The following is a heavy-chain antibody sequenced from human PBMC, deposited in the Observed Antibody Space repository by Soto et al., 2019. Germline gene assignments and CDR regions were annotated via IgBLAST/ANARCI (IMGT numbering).Heavy chain of an antibody. CDR2: ISYDGSNK. V-gene: IGHV3-30*18. CDR3: AKVRSRLGSVYCGGGSCELDY. CDR1: GFTFSSYG. D-gene: IGHD2-15*01. J-gene: IGHJ4*02. Sequence: GGSLRLSCAASGFTFSSYGMHWVRQAPGKGLEWVAVISYDGSNKYYADSVKGRFTISRDNSKNTLYLQMNSLRAEDTAVYYCAKVRSRLGSVYCGGGSCELDYGGQETVLPISS.